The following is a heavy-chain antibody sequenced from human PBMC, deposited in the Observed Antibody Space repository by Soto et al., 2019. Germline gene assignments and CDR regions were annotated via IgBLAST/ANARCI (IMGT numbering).Heavy chain of an antibody. J-gene: IGHJ3*02. D-gene: IGHD5-12*01. Sequence: QLQLQESGPGLVRPSKTLSLTCSVSESSITSGGNYWGWIRQLPVKGLEWVAYVYSSGRTYYNPSLESRLSISLDTSKNQYSLSLRSVNVADTAIYNCARDHNGFNKDLDIWGQGAMVTVSS. CDR1: ESSITSGGNY. CDR3: ARDHNGFNKDLDI. V-gene: IGHV4-31*03. CDR2: VYSSGRT.